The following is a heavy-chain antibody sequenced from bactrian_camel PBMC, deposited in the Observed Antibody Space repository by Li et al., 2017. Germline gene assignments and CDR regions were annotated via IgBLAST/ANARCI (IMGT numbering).Heavy chain of an antibody. D-gene: IGHD6*01. CDR1: GYAVLGKA. J-gene: IGHJ4*01. V-gene: IGHV3S40*01. CDR2: IYVGGDST. CDR3: AAEDLGSRWPEAWKYASSYRY. Sequence: QLVESGGESVQAGGSLRLSCAVHGYAVLGKALTWFRQAPGKEREAVATIYVGGDSTLYADSVKGRFTISEDTMKNTVSLQMNSLKPLDRGIYYCAAEDLGSRWPEAWKYASSYRYWGQGTQVTVS.